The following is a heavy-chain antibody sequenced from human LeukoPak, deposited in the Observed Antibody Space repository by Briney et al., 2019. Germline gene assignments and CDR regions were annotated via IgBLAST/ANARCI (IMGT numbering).Heavy chain of an antibody. Sequence: GGSLRLSCAASGFTFSSYAMSWVRQAPGKGLEWVSSISTSSSYIYYADSLKGRFTISRDNARKSVYLEMNSLRVEDTAVYYCARDDGGYSSSSGFDYWGQGTLVTVSS. J-gene: IGHJ4*02. V-gene: IGHV3-21*01. CDR1: GFTFSSYA. CDR2: ISTSSSYI. CDR3: ARDDGGYSSSSGFDY. D-gene: IGHD6-6*01.